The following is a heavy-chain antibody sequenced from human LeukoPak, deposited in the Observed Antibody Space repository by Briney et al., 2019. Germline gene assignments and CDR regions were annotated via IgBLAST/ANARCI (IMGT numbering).Heavy chain of an antibody. J-gene: IGHJ5*02. Sequence: PGGSLRLSCAASGFTVSSNYMSWVRQAPGKGLEWVSVIYSGGSTCYADSVKGRFTISRDNSKNTLYLQMNSLRAEDTAVYYCARDPRDYYDSSGSWGQGTLVTVSS. CDR2: IYSGGST. CDR3: ARDPRDYYDSSGS. CDR1: GFTVSSNY. V-gene: IGHV3-53*01. D-gene: IGHD3-22*01.